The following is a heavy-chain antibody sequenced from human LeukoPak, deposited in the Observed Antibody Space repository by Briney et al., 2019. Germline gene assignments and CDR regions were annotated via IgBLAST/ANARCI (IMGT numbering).Heavy chain of an antibody. CDR2: IYSVSST. V-gene: IGHV3-53*01. J-gene: IGHJ1*01. D-gene: IGHD6-19*01. CDR1: GFTVSSNY. CDR3: ASGMSAVAVNFQH. Sequence: AGSLRLSCAASGFTVSSNYMNWIRQAPGKGLEWVSVIYSVSSTYYADSVKGRFTISIDNSKNTLYLQMNSLRAEDTAMYYCASGMSAVAVNFQHWGQGTLVTVSS.